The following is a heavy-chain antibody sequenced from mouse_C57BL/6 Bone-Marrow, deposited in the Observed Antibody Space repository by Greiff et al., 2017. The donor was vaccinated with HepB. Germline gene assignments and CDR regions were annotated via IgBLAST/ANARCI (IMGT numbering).Heavy chain of an antibody. J-gene: IGHJ4*01. Sequence: EVKLVESGGGLVQPKGSLKLSCAASGFSFNTYAMNWVRQAPGKGLEWVARIRSKSNNYATYYADSVKDRFTISRDDSESMLYMQMNNLKTEDTAMYYCVRHEGLSYAMDYWGQGTSVTVSS. CDR3: VRHEGLSYAMDY. CDR2: IRSKSNNYAT. D-gene: IGHD3-3*01. V-gene: IGHV10-1*01. CDR1: GFSFNTYA.